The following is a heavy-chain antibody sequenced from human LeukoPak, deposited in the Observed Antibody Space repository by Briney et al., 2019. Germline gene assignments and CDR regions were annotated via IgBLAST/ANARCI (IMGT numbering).Heavy chain of an antibody. D-gene: IGHD3-16*02. CDR1: GASISSYY. J-gene: IGHJ5*02. CDR3: AGLLSYNWFDP. Sequence: PSETLSLTCTVSGASISSYYLSWIRQPPGKGLEWIGYISYSGSTNYNPSLKSRVTISADASKNQFSLKLSSVTAADTAVSYCAGLLSYNWFDPWGQGTLVTVSS. V-gene: IGHV4-59*01. CDR2: ISYSGST.